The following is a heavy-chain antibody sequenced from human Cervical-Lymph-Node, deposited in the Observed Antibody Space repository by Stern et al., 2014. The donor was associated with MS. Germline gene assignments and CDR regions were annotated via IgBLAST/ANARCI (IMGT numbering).Heavy chain of an antibody. V-gene: IGHV4-59*01. CDR3: ASSRQVWLPFDY. Sequence: QVQLQESGPGLVKPSETLSLTCTVSGVSISSFYWSWIRKSPGKGLEWIGYIYYSGSANYNPYLKSRFTLSVDTSRNQFSLKLSSAAAVDTAVYYCASSRQVWLPFDYWGQGIQVTVAS. CDR1: GVSISSFY. CDR2: IYYSGSA. J-gene: IGHJ4*02. D-gene: IGHD3-9*01.